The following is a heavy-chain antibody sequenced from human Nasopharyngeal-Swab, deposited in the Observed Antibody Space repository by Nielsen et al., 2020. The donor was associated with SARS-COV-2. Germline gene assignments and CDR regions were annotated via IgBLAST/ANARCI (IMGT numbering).Heavy chain of an antibody. CDR3: ARAFVSSWPYYYYYGMDV. CDR2: INTNTGNP. V-gene: IGHV7-4-1*02. J-gene: IGHJ6*02. Sequence: WVRQAPGQGLEWMGWINTNTGNPTYAQGFTGQFVFSLDTSVSTAYLQISSLKAEDTAVYYCARAFVSSWPYYYYYGMDVWGQGTTVTVSS. D-gene: IGHD6-13*01.